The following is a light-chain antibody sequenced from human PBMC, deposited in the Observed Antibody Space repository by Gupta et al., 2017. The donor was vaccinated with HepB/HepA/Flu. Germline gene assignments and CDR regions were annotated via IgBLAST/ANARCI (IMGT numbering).Light chain of an antibody. CDR1: SSDVGGYNY. CDR3: CSYAGSYTLV. CDR2: DVS. J-gene: IGLJ2*01. V-gene: IGLV2-11*01. Sequence: QSAMYQPRPVSSSPGQSVTMSSTVTSSDVGGYNYVSWYQQHPGKAPKLMIYDVSKRPSGVPDRFSGSKSGNTASLTISGLQAEDEADYYCCSYAGSYTLVFGGGTKLTVL.